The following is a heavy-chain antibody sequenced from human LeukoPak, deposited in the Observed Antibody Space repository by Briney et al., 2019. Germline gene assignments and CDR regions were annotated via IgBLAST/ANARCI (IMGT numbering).Heavy chain of an antibody. D-gene: IGHD3-3*01. CDR1: GFTFSSYS. CDR2: ISSSSSYI. V-gene: IGHV3-21*01. J-gene: IGHJ3*02. CDR3: ARGLTYYDFWSGYWDAFDI. Sequence: NPGGSLSLSCAASGFTFSSYSMNWVRQGPAKGLDWVSSISSSSSYIYYADSVKGRFTISRDNAKNSLYLQMNSPRAEDTAVYYCARGLTYYDFWSGYWDAFDIWGQGTMVTVSS.